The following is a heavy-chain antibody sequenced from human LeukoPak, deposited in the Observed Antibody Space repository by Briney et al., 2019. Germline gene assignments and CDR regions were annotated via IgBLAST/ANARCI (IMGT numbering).Heavy chain of an antibody. CDR1: GFTFSSYS. J-gene: IGHJ6*03. CDR2: ISSSSSTI. CDR3: AKDYSSSLYYYYYMDV. V-gene: IGHV3-48*01. D-gene: IGHD6-6*01. Sequence: GGSLRLSCAASGFTFSSYSMNWVRQAPGKGLEWVSYISSSSSTIYYADSVKGRYAISRDNSKNTLYLQMNSLRAEDTAVYYCAKDYSSSLYYYYYMDVWGKGTTVTVSS.